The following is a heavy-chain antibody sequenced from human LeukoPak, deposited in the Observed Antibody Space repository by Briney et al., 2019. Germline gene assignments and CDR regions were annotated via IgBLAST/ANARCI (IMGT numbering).Heavy chain of an antibody. Sequence: SSETLSLTCTVSGGSITNNYWTWVRQPPGNRLEWIGNVYYSGGSHYNPSLKSRVTISLDTSKNQISLRLNFVTPADTAVYFCAKGSGWLPEYWGQGILVTVFS. CDR2: VYYSGGS. D-gene: IGHD2/OR15-2a*01. J-gene: IGHJ4*02. CDR3: AKGSGWLPEY. CDR1: GGSITNNY. V-gene: IGHV4-59*01.